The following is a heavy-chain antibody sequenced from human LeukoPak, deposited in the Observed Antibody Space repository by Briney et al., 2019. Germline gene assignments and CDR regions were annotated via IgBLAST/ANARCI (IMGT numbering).Heavy chain of an antibody. CDR2: IYTSGST. V-gene: IGHV4-4*07. Sequence: SETLSLTCTVSGGSISSYYWSWIRQPAGKGLDWIGRIYTSGSTNYNPSLKSRVTMSVDTSKNQFSLKLSSVTAADTAVYYCARDGYYDPADYWGQGTLVTVSS. CDR1: GGSISSYY. D-gene: IGHD3-22*01. CDR3: ARDGYYDPADY. J-gene: IGHJ4*02.